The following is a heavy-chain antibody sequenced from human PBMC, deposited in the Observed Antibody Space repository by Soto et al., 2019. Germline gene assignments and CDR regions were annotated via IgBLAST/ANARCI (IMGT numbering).Heavy chain of an antibody. D-gene: IGHD1-26*01. V-gene: IGHV3-74*01. Sequence: EVQLVESGGGLVQPGGSLRLSCAASGFSFNTYWMHWVRQVPGKGLVWVSRINRDGSIAAYADSVEGRFTISRDNAKNTLYLQMNSLTNEDTAVYYCAIDVSGSYLEYFQHWGRGTLVTVSS. CDR2: INRDGSIA. J-gene: IGHJ1*01. CDR1: GFSFNTYW. CDR3: AIDVSGSYLEYFQH.